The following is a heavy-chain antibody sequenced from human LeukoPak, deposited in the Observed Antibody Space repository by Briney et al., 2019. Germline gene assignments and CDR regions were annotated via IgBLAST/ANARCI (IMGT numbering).Heavy chain of an antibody. CDR2: VYFSGSS. D-gene: IGHD4-17*01. CDR3: ARHLSGTTTAHYFDL. V-gene: IGHV4-39*01. CDR1: GASISSGRNY. J-gene: IGHJ4*02. Sequence: SETLSLTCTVSGASISSGRNYWGWVRQSTGKGLEWIASVYFSGSSQNNPSLVSRAFISVDSSKNQVSLRLDSVTAADSAVYHCARHLSGTTTAHYFDLWGQGTLVTVSS.